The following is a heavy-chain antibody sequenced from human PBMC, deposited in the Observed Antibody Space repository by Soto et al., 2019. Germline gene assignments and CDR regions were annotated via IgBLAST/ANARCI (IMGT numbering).Heavy chain of an antibody. J-gene: IGHJ6*03. D-gene: IGHD1-1*01. Sequence: GASVKVSCKASGYTFITYDINWVRQAPGQGLEWMGWINAGQGDTKYSQKFQGRVTITRDTSASTAYLELSRLRSEDTAVYYCARVNHNSEYYYYMDVWGTGTTVTVSS. V-gene: IGHV1-3*01. CDR2: INAGQGDT. CDR1: GYTFITYD. CDR3: ARVNHNSEYYYYMDV.